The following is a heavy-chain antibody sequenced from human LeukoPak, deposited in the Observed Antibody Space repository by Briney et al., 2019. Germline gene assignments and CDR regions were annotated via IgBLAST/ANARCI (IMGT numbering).Heavy chain of an antibody. Sequence: GGSLRLSCAASGFTFSSYAMSWVRQAPGKGLEWVSAISGSGGSTYYADSVKGRLTISRDNSKNTLYLQMNSLRAEDTAVYYCAKDLRLGRSPFDYWGQGTLVTVSS. D-gene: IGHD3-16*01. J-gene: IGHJ4*02. CDR2: ISGSGGST. CDR1: GFTFSSYA. V-gene: IGHV3-23*01. CDR3: AKDLRLGRSPFDY.